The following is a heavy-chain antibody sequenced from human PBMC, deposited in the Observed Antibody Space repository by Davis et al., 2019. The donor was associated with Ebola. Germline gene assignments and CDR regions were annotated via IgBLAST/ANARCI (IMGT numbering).Heavy chain of an antibody. CDR2: ISYDGRNK. J-gene: IGHJ6*02. Sequence: GGSLRLSCAASGFTSSRYAMHWVRQAPGKGLEWVAIISYDGRNKFYGESLKGRFTISRDNAKDTLYLQMNNLRAEDTAVYYCARENYHGMDFWGQGTTVTVSS. V-gene: IGHV3-30*07. CDR3: ARENYHGMDF. CDR1: GFTSSRYA.